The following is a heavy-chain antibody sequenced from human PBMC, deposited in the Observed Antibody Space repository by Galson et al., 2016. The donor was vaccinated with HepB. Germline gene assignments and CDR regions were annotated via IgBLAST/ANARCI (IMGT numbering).Heavy chain of an antibody. Sequence: SETLSLTCGVSGGSISNNYWWSWVRQPPGKGLEWIGEIYHRGSTKYNPSLKSRVTMSVDRSKNQFSLKLSSVTAADTAVYYCARVEGRSYSDSSGYYHWYFDLWGRGTLVTVSS. CDR2: IYHRGST. CDR3: ARVEGRSYSDSSGYYHWYFDL. D-gene: IGHD3-22*01. J-gene: IGHJ2*01. V-gene: IGHV4-4*02. CDR1: GGSISNNYW.